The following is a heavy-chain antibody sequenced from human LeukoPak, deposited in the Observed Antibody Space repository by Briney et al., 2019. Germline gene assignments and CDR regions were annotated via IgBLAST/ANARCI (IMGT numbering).Heavy chain of an antibody. CDR3: ARDYVDDIPMIKDY. Sequence: ASVKVSCKVSGYTLTELSMHWVRQAPGKGLEWMGDFDPEDGETIYAQKFQGRVTMTEDTSTDTAYMELSSLRSEDTAVYYCARDYVDDIPMIKDYWGQGTLVTVSS. CDR1: GYTLTELS. J-gene: IGHJ4*02. V-gene: IGHV1-24*01. CDR2: FDPEDGET. D-gene: IGHD2-8*01.